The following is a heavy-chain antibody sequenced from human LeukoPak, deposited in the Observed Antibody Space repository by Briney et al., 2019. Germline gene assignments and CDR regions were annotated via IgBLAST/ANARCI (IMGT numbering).Heavy chain of an antibody. Sequence: SETLSLTCTVSGGSISSGGYYWSWIRQHPGKGLEWIGEINHSGSTNYNPSLKSRVTISVDTSKNQFSLKLSSVTAADTAVYYCARSNWFDPWGQGTLVTVSS. J-gene: IGHJ5*02. CDR3: ARSNWFDP. V-gene: IGHV4-39*07. CDR1: GGSISSGGYY. CDR2: INHSGST.